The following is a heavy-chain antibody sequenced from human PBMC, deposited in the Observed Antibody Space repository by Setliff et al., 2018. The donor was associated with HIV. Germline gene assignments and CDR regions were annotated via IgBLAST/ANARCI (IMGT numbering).Heavy chain of an antibody. CDR1: GGSISSGTYY. CDR2: VYTSGNT. V-gene: IGHV4-61*01. CDR3: ARRMSSGSYYDY. J-gene: IGHJ4*02. D-gene: IGHD1-26*01. Sequence: SETLSLTCTVSGGSISSGTYYWSWIRQSPGKRLEWIGYVYTSGNTNYNPSLKSRVTISVDTSKNQISLKLSSVTAADTAVYYCARRMSSGSYYDYWGQGTLVTVSS.